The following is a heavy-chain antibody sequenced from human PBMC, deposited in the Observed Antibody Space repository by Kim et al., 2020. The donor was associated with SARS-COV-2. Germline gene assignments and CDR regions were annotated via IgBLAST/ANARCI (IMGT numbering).Heavy chain of an antibody. V-gene: IGHV3-33*01. Sequence: GGSLRLSCAASGFTFSSYGMHWVRQAPGKGLEWVAGIWYDGSNKYYADSVKGRFTISRDNSKNTLYLQMNSLRAEDTAVYYCASEVKHYYYGMDVWGQGTTVTVSS. CDR1: GFTFSSYG. CDR2: IWYDGSNK. D-gene: IGHD3-22*01. CDR3: ASEVKHYYYGMDV. J-gene: IGHJ6*02.